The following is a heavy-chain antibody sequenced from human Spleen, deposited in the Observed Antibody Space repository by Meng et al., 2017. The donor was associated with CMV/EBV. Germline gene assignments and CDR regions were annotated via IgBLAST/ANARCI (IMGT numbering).Heavy chain of an antibody. CDR2: IYYSGST. V-gene: IGHV4-59*01. Sequence: SETLSLTCTVSGGSISSYYWNWIRQPPGKGLEWIGYIYYSGSTNYNPSLKSRVTISVDTSKNQFSLKLSSVTAADTAVYYCARGFYDSSGYYYDYWGQGTLVTVSS. J-gene: IGHJ4*02. D-gene: IGHD3-22*01. CDR3: ARGFYDSSGYYYDY. CDR1: GGSISSYY.